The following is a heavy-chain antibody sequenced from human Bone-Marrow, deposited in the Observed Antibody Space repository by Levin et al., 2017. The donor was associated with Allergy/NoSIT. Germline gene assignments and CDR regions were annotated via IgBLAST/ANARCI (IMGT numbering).Heavy chain of an antibody. J-gene: IGHJ4*02. CDR3: ARGVVYYYGSGSYSLDY. V-gene: IGHV3-30-3*01. CDR2: ISYDGSNK. Sequence: GESLKISCAASGFTFSSYAMHWVRQAPGKGLEWVAVISYDGSNKYYADSVKGRFTISRDNSKNTLYLQMNSLRAEDTAVYYCARGVVYYYGSGSYSLDYWGQGTLVTVSS. CDR1: GFTFSSYA. D-gene: IGHD3-10*01.